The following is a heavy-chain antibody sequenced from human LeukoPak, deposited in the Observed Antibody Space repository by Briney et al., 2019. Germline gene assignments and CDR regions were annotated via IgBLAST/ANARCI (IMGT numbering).Heavy chain of an antibody. J-gene: IGHJ4*02. CDR3: ARSNEHTSGYPPPMDY. CDR2: IWYDGSNK. Sequence: PGRSLRPSCAASGFIFSNYGMNWVRQAPGKGLEWVAVIWYDGSNKYYADSVKGRFTISRDNSKNTLYLQMNSLRAEDTAVYYCARSNEHTSGYPPPMDYWGQGTLVTVSS. CDR1: GFIFSNYG. V-gene: IGHV3-33*01. D-gene: IGHD3-22*01.